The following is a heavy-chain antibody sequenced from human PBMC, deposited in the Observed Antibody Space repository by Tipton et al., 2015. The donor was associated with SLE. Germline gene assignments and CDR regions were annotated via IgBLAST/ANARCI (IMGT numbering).Heavy chain of an antibody. CDR1: GFTFSSYD. J-gene: IGHJ3*02. V-gene: IGHV3-13*01. D-gene: IGHD3-22*01. Sequence: SLRLSCAASGFTFSSYDMHWVRQATGKGLEWVSAIGTAGDTYYPGSVKGRFTTSRENAKNSLYLQMNSLRAGDTAVYYCARADSSDYDGSFDIWGQGTMVTVSS. CDR2: IGTAGDT. CDR3: ARADSSDYDGSFDI.